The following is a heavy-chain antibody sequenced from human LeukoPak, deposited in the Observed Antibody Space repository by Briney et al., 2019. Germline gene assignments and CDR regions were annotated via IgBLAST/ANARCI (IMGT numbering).Heavy chain of an antibody. CDR2: IYHSGST. D-gene: IGHD2/OR15-2a*01. V-gene: IGHV4-59*01. CDR1: GGSISSYY. CDR3: ARVSISLYYFDY. Sequence: SETLSLTCTVSGGSISSYYWSWIRQPPGKGLEWIGYIYHSGSTNYNPSLKSRVTISVDTSKNQFSLKLSSVTAADTAVYYCARVSISLYYFDYWGQGTLVTVSS. J-gene: IGHJ4*02.